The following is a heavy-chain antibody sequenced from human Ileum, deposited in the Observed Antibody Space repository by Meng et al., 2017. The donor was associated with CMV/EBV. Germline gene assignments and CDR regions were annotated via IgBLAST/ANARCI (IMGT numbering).Heavy chain of an antibody. D-gene: IGHD2-15*01. V-gene: IGHV3-30*02. Sequence: YGMHWVRQAPGKGLEWVAFIRYDGSNKYYADSVKGRFTISRDNSKNTLYLQMNSLRAEDTAVYYCAKDVRYSYGLVVAATPDAFDIWGQGTMVTVSS. CDR1: YG. CDR3: AKDVRYSYGLVVAATPDAFDI. CDR2: IRYDGSNK. J-gene: IGHJ3*02.